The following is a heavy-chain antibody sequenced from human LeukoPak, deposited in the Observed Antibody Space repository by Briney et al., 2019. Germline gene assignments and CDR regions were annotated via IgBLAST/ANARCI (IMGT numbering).Heavy chain of an antibody. CDR1: GGSFSGYY. D-gene: IGHD3-22*01. J-gene: IGHJ3*02. V-gene: IGHV4-34*01. Sequence: SETLSLTCAVYGGSFSGYYWSWIRQPPGKGLEWIGEINHSGSTNYNPSLKSRVTTSVDTSKNQFSLKLSSVTAADTAVYYCAREYYYDSSGYWTDAFDIWGQGTMVTVSS. CDR3: AREYYYDSSGYWTDAFDI. CDR2: INHSGST.